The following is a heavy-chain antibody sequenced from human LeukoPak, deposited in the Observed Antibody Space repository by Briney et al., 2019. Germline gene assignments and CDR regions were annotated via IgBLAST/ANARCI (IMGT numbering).Heavy chain of an antibody. CDR3: ARDRAPRGYSYGELDY. Sequence: GGSLRLSCAASGFTFSSYWMSWVRQAPGKGLEWVANIKQDGSEAYYVDSVKGRFTISRDNAKNSLYLQMNSLRADDTAVYYCARDRAPRGYSYGELDYWGQGTLVTVSS. V-gene: IGHV3-7*01. D-gene: IGHD5-18*01. CDR1: GFTFSSYW. CDR2: IKQDGSEA. J-gene: IGHJ4*02.